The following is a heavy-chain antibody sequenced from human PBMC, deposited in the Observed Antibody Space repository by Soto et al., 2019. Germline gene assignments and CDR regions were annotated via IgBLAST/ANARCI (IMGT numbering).Heavy chain of an antibody. CDR2: IYYSGST. J-gene: IGHJ5*02. CDR1: GDSITRSRYY. CDR3: ATEGGIVDANWFGP. V-gene: IGHV4-39*02. Sequence: QLRLQESGPGLVKPSETLSLTCTVSGDSITRSRYYWGWVRQPPGKGLEWIGSIYYSGSTYYNLSLRSRVTISIDTSKSQFPLKLDSVTAADTALYYCATEGGIVDANWFGPWGQGILVTVSA. D-gene: IGHD2-21*01.